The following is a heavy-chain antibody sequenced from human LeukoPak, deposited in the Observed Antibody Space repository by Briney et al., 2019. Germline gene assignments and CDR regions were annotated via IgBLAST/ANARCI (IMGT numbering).Heavy chain of an antibody. D-gene: IGHD3-10*01. Sequence: GGSLRLSCAASGFTFSSYSMNWVRQAPGKGLEWVSYISSSSSTIYYADSVKGRFTISRDNSKNTLYLQMNSLRAEDTAVYYCAKDDHIWFGELTNYYYYMDVWGKGTTVTISS. V-gene: IGHV3-48*01. CDR2: ISSSSSTI. CDR3: AKDDHIWFGELTNYYYYMDV. J-gene: IGHJ6*03. CDR1: GFTFSSYS.